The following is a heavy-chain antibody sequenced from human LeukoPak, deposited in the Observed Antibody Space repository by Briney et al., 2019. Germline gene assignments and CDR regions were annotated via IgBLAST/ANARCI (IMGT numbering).Heavy chain of an antibody. CDR1: GGSISSGGYS. Sequence: SETLSLTCAVSGGSISSGGYSWSWIRQPPGKGLEWIGYIYHSGSTYYNPSLKSRVTISVDRSKNQFSLKLSSVTAADTAVYYCARVTKDIVVVPAAIPWYFDLWGRGTLATVSS. V-gene: IGHV4-30-2*01. J-gene: IGHJ2*01. D-gene: IGHD2-2*01. CDR2: IYHSGST. CDR3: ARVTKDIVVVPAAIPWYFDL.